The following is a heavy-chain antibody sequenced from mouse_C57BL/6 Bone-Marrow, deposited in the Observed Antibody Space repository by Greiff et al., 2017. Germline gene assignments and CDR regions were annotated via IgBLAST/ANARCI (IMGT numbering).Heavy chain of an antibody. D-gene: IGHD2-4*01. J-gene: IGHJ1*03. V-gene: IGHV1-54*01. CDR3: ARLRRGSGYFDV. CDR2: INPGSGGT. CDR1: GYAFTNYL. Sequence: VQLQQSGAELVRPGTSVKVSCKASGYAFTNYLIEWVKQRPGQGLEWIGVINPGSGGTNYNEKFKGKATLSAAKSSSTAYMQLSSLTSEDSAVYFCARLRRGSGYFDVWGTGTTVTVSS.